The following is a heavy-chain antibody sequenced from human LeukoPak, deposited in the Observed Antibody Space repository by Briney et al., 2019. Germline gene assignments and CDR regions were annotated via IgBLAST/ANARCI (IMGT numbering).Heavy chain of an antibody. J-gene: IGHJ6*03. Sequence: GGSLRLSCAASGFTFDDYGMSWVRQAPGKGLEWVSGIIWNGGSTGYADSVEGRFTISRDNAKNSLYLQMNSLRAEDTAIYYCAKNGDRGAYCTGGTCYPYFYYYMDVWGKGTTVTI. CDR2: IIWNGGST. V-gene: IGHV3-20*04. CDR3: AKNGDRGAYCTGGTCYPYFYYYMDV. CDR1: GFTFDDYG. D-gene: IGHD2-15*01.